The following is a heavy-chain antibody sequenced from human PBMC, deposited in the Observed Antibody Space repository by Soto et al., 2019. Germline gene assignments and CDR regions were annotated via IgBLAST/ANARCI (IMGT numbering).Heavy chain of an antibody. V-gene: IGHV3-23*01. J-gene: IGHJ3*01. CDR3: VKEMSTRPTGAVDF. D-gene: IGHD1-1*01. Sequence: DVQLLESGGDLRQPGGSLRLSCAASGFTLRSYAIHWVRRAPGKGLEWVSTISGSGGDTYYADSVKGRFTISRDNSKNTLYLQMNSLVAEDTARYYCVKEMSTRPTGAVDFWGQGTMVTVSS. CDR1: GFTLRSYA. CDR2: ISGSGGDT.